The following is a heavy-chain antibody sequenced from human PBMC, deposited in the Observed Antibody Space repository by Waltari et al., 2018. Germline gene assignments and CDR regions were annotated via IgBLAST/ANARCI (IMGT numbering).Heavy chain of an antibody. CDR3: ARGGRDIVATIPHGFDY. D-gene: IGHD5-12*01. CDR2: IIPIFGTA. Sequence: QVQLVQSGAEVKKPGSSVKVSCKASGGTFSSYAISWVRQAPGQGLEWMGGIIPIFGTANYAQKFQGRVTITTVESTSTAYMELSSLRSEDTAVYYCARGGRDIVATIPHGFDYWGQGTLVTVSS. J-gene: IGHJ4*02. V-gene: IGHV1-69*05. CDR1: GGTFSSYA.